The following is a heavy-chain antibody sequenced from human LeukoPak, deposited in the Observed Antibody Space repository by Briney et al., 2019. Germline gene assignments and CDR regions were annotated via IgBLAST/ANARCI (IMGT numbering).Heavy chain of an antibody. CDR3: ASANGSSSYYYYYYMDV. V-gene: IGHV1-69*06. J-gene: IGHJ6*03. CDR2: IIPIFGTA. Sequence: SVTVSFKASVGTFISYAISWVRQAPGQGLEWMGRIIPIFGTANYAQKFQGRVTITADKSTSTAYMELSSLRSEDTAVYYCASANGSSSYYYYYYMDVWGKGTAVTVSS. CDR1: VGTFISYA. D-gene: IGHD6-6*01.